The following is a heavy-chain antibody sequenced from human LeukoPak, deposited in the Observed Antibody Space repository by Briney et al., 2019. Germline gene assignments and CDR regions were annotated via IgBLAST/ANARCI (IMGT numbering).Heavy chain of an antibody. Sequence: GGSLRLSCAASGFTFSDYNMRWVRQAPGKGLEWVSSISRSGSTKYYADSVKGRFTISRDNAKNSLFLQMNSLRAEDTAVYYCARVLRYCSGGNCYSGGLGYMDVWGKGTTVTISS. CDR3: ARVLRYCSGGNCYSGGLGYMDV. CDR2: ISRSGSTK. J-gene: IGHJ6*03. V-gene: IGHV3-11*01. D-gene: IGHD2-15*01. CDR1: GFTFSDYN.